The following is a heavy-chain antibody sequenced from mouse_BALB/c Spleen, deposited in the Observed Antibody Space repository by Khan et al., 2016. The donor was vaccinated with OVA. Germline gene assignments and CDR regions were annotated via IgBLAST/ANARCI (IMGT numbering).Heavy chain of an antibody. Sequence: QVQLQQSGAELAKPGASVKMSCKASGYTFTTYWMHWVKQRPGQGLEWIGYINPTSGYTDYNQKFKAKATLTADKSSSTAYMQLSSLTSDDSAVYYCARDRMDDWGQGTTLTVSS. CDR2: INPTSGYT. J-gene: IGHJ2*01. CDR3: ARDRMDD. CDR1: GYTFTTYW. V-gene: IGHV1-7*01.